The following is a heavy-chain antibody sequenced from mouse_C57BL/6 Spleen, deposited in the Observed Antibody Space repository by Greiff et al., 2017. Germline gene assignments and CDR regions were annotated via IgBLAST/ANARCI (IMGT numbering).Heavy chain of an antibody. CDR3: ARVKTIVPYFEY. D-gene: IGHD2-12*01. J-gene: IGHJ2*01. CDR2: IYPGDGET. CDR1: GYPFSSSW. Sequence: HVQLQQSGPELVKPGASVKISCKASGYPFSSSWMNWVKQRPGKGLEWIGRIYPGDGETNYTGKFQGKATLTADKSSSTAYMQLSSLPSEDSAVYFCARVKTIVPYFEYWGQGTTLTVSS. V-gene: IGHV1-82*01.